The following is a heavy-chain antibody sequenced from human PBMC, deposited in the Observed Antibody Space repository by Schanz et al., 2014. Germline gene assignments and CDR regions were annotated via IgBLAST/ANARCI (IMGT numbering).Heavy chain of an antibody. V-gene: IGHV1-2*06. CDR1: GYTFTDYH. CDR2: INPNSGGT. D-gene: IGHD2-15*01. Sequence: QVQLVQSGAEVKKPGASVKVSCKASGYTFTDYHIHWVRQAPGQGLEWMGRINPNSGGTNFAQKFQGRVTVTRDTSISTAYMELGSLRSDDTAVYYCARAGYCRDSGCYSLGIEYWGQGTLVTVSS. J-gene: IGHJ4*02. CDR3: ARAGYCRDSGCYSLGIEY.